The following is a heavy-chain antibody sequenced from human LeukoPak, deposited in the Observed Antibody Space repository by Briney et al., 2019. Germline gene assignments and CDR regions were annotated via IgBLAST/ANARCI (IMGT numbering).Heavy chain of an antibody. CDR3: AREIPAAGTVAFDY. CDR1: GYTFTSYG. V-gene: IGHV1-18*01. J-gene: IGHJ4*02. CDR2: ISAYNGNT. Sequence: ASVKVSCKASGYTFTSYGISWVRQAPGQGLEWMGWISAYNGNTNYAQKLQGRVTMTTDTSTSTAYMELRGLRSDDTAVYYCAREIPAAGTVAFDYWGQGTMVTVSS. D-gene: IGHD6-13*01.